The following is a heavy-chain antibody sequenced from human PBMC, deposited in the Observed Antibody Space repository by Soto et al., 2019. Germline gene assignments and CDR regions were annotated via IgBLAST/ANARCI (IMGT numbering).Heavy chain of an antibody. CDR1: GFTFSSYS. J-gene: IGHJ6*02. CDR3: ARDGSDYYDIYYYYGMDV. V-gene: IGHV3-21*01. CDR2: ISSSSSYI. D-gene: IGHD3-22*01. Sequence: EVQLVESGGGLVKPGGSLRLSCAASGFTFSSYSMNWVRQAPGKGLEWVSSISSSSSYIYYADSVKGRLTISRDNAKNSLYLQMNSLRAEDTAVYYCARDGSDYYDIYYYYGMDVWGQGTTVTVSS.